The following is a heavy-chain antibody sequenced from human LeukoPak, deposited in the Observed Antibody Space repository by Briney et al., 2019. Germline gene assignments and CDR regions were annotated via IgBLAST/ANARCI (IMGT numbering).Heavy chain of an antibody. J-gene: IGHJ3*02. CDR1: GFTLSSYW. V-gene: IGHV3-74*01. Sequence: GSLRLSCAASGFTLSSYWMHWVRQAPGKGLVWVSRINSDGSSTSYADSVKGRFTISRDNAKNTLYLQMNSLRAEDTAVYYCAREGYCSSTSCYDAFDIWGQGTMVTVSS. D-gene: IGHD2-2*01. CDR3: AREGYCSSTSCYDAFDI. CDR2: INSDGSST.